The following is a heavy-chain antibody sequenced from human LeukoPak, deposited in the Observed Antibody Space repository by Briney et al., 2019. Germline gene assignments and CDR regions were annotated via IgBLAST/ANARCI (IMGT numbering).Heavy chain of an antibody. Sequence: GGSLRLSCAASGFTFSDYYMSWIRQAPGKGLEWVSYISSSGSTIYYADSVKGRFTISRDNAKNSLYLQMNSLRAEDTAVYYCARDPDGDFWSGYPIDYWGQGTLVTVSS. D-gene: IGHD3-3*01. J-gene: IGHJ4*02. V-gene: IGHV3-11*04. CDR2: ISSSGSTI. CDR3: ARDPDGDFWSGYPIDY. CDR1: GFTFSDYY.